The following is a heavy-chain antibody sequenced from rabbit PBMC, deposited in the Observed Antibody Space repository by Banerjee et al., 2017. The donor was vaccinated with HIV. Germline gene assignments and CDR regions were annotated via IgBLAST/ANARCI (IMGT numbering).Heavy chain of an antibody. V-gene: IGHV1S45*01. J-gene: IGHJ3*01. CDR3: ARTDDSSGWTRLDL. Sequence: QEQLEESGGDLVKPEGSLTLTCTASGFSFSNKYVMCWVRQAPGKGLEWIACINTSSGNTVYASWAKGRFTISKTSSTTVTLQMTSLTAADTATYSCARTDDSSGWTRLDLWGPGTLVTVS. CDR2: INTSSGNT. D-gene: IGHD4-1*01. CDR1: GFSFSNKYV.